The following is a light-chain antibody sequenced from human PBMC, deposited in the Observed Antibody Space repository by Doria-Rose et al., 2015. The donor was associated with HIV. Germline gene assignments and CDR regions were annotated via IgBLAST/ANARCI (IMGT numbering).Light chain of an antibody. CDR2: GAS. V-gene: IGKV3-20*01. Sequence: QSPGTLSLSPGEGATLSCRASQSFSSTYLAWYQQRPGQSPRLLIYGASSRATDIPDRFSGSGSGTDFTLTISRLEPEDFAVYYCHQYASSRTFGQGTKVEIK. J-gene: IGKJ1*01. CDR3: HQYASSRT. CDR1: QSFSSTY.